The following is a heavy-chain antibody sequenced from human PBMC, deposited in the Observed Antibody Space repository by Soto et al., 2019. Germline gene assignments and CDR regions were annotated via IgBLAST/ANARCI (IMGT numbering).Heavy chain of an antibody. CDR1: GYSFTNND. CDR2: MNPGSGDT. V-gene: IGHV1-8*01. D-gene: IGHD3-16*01. J-gene: IGHJ5*02. CDR3: ARMATFGSLNWFDP. Sequence: SVKVSCKASGYSFTNNDVSWVRQATGQGLEWMGWMNPGSGDTGYAQKFQGRVTMTRDISIATAYMELSSLRSDDTAIYYCARMATFGSLNWFDPWGQGTLVTVSP.